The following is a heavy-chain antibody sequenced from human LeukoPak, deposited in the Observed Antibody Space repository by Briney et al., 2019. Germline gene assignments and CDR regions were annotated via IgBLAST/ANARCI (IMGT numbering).Heavy chain of an antibody. CDR3: ARKSEQWLTTFDS. Sequence: GGSLRLSCGASGFTFSSYQMNWVRQAPGKGLEWVSYISSSGSTIYYADSVKGRFTISRDNAKNSLYLQMNSLRAEDTAVYYCARKSEQWLTTFDSWGQGTLVTVSS. J-gene: IGHJ4*02. D-gene: IGHD6-19*01. V-gene: IGHV3-48*03. CDR1: GFTFSSYQ. CDR2: ISSSGSTI.